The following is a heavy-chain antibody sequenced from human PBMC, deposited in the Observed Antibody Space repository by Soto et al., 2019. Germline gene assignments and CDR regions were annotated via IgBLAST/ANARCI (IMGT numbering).Heavy chain of an antibody. CDR1: GFTFSSYG. V-gene: IGHV3-23*01. D-gene: IGHD6-13*01. Sequence: VQLLESGGGLVQPGGSLRLSCSASGFTFSSYGMSWVRQAPGKGLEWVSGISDSAGGTHYADSVKGRFTISRDNSKNTLYLQMNSRRAEDTAVYYCARCQIAARVPYYNDYWGQGTLVTVSS. CDR2: ISDSAGGT. J-gene: IGHJ4*02. CDR3: ARCQIAARVPYYNDY.